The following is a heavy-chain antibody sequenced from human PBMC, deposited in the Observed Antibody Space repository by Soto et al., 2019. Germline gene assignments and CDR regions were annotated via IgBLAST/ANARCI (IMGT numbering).Heavy chain of an antibody. J-gene: IGHJ1*01. D-gene: IGHD6-6*01. Sequence: ELQLAASGGGLVKPVGSLRLSCAASGFSFSHYYLNCVRQAPGKGREWVSSISGDSSHIYYTDSLEGRFTISRDTAKRSLCLQMNSLRAEDTAVYYGATSYSSASCYFKDWGQGTQVIVPS. CDR3: ATSYSSASCYFKD. CDR1: GFSFSHYY. V-gene: IGHV3-21*02. CDR2: ISGDSSHI.